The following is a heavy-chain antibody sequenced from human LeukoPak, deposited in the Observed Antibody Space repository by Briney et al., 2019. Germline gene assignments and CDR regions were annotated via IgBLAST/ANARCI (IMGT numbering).Heavy chain of an antibody. D-gene: IGHD3-10*01. V-gene: IGHV3-74*01. Sequence: GGSLRLSCAAAGFTFSSYWMHWVRQAPGKGLVWVSRINSDGSRTSYADSVKGRFTISRDNAKNTLYLQMNSLRAEDTAVYYCAIGPMVRTNLFDYWGQGTLVTVSS. J-gene: IGHJ4*02. CDR2: INSDGSRT. CDR1: GFTFSSYW. CDR3: AIGPMVRTNLFDY.